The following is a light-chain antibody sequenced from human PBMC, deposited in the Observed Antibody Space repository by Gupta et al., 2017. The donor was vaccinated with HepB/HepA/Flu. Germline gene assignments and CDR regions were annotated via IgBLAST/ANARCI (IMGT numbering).Light chain of an antibody. V-gene: IGLV2-14*03. J-gene: IGLJ2*01. Sequence: SPLPQPPPLSGSPGPSITMSCTGTSSDVGTYNSVSWYQQHPGNAPKLMILDVSKRPPGVSDRCAGSKSGTTAFLTIAGLEAEDDAYYYCSSYTSTSIVVFGGGTRLTVL. CDR3: SSYTSTSIVV. CDR1: SSDVGTYNS. CDR2: DVS.